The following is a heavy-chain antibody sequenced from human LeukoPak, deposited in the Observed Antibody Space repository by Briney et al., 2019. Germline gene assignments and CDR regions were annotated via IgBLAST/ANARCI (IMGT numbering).Heavy chain of an antibody. CDR1: GFTFSNYY. Sequence: GGSLRLSCAASGFTFSNYYMSWVRQAPGKGLGWVGNIKQDGSEKYYVDSVKGRFTISRDNAKNSLYLQMNSLRAEDTAVYYCARGGNWNFYFDYWGQGTLVTVSS. V-gene: IGHV3-7*01. D-gene: IGHD1-7*01. J-gene: IGHJ4*02. CDR3: ARGGNWNFYFDY. CDR2: IKQDGSEK.